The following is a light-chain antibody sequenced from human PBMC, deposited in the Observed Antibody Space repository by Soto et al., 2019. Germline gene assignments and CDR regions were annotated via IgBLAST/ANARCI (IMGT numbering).Light chain of an antibody. V-gene: IGLV4-60*03. Sequence: QPVLTQSSSASASLGSSVKLTCTLSSGHNNYIIAWHQQQPGKAPRYLMKLEGSGSYNKGSGVPDRFSGSSSGADRYLTISNLQSEDEADYYCETWDSNTRVFGGGTMLTVL. CDR3: ETWDSNTRV. J-gene: IGLJ2*01. CDR2: LEGSGSY. CDR1: SGHNNYI.